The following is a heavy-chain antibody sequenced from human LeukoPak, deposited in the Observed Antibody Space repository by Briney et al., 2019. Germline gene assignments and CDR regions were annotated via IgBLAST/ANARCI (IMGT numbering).Heavy chain of an antibody. J-gene: IGHJ4*02. V-gene: IGHV1-2*02. CDR2: MNPNTGGT. CDR1: GYIFSNYY. CDR3: TRSERVKGIFDF. D-gene: IGHD1-1*01. Sequence: GASVKVSCKSSGYIFSNYYMHWVRQAPGHGLEWMGWMNPNTGGTDFAQRFQGRVTLTRDTALTTAYMDLTSLGPDDTAIYFCTRSERVKGIFDFWGQGSLVTVSS.